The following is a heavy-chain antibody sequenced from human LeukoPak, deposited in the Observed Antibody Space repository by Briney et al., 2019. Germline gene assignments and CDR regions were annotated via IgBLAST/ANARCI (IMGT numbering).Heavy chain of an antibody. J-gene: IGHJ5*02. CDR1: GGSIGIYY. V-gene: IGHV4-4*07. CDR2: IFTSGIA. CDR3: AREPDA. Sequence: SQTLSLTCTVSGGSIGIYYWNWIRQPAGKGLEWIGRIFTSGIANYNPSLKSRVTMSVDTSKNQSSLNLSSVTAADTAVYYCAREPDAWGQGTLVTVSS.